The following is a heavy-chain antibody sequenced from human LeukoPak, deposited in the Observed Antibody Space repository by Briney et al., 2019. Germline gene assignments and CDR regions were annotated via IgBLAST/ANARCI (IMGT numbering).Heavy chain of an antibody. CDR3: ARDYDFWSGYSLYYYYYMDV. CDR1: GGSISSYY. J-gene: IGHJ6*03. D-gene: IGHD3-3*01. V-gene: IGHV4-4*07. CDR2: IYTSGST. Sequence: SETLSLTCTVSGGSISSYYWSWIRQPPGKGLEWIGRIYTSGSTNYNPSLKSRVTMSVDTSKNQFSLKLSSVTAADTAVYYCARDYDFWSGYSLYYYYYMDVWGKGTTVTVSS.